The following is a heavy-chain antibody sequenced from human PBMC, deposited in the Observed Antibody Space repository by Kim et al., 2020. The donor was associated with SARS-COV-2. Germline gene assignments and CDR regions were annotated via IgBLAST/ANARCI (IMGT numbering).Heavy chain of an antibody. V-gene: IGHV4-39*01. CDR3: ARPRGEYDSSGYYDAFDI. D-gene: IGHD3-22*01. Sequence: SETLSLTCTVSCGSISSSSYYWGWIRQPPGKGLEWIGSIYYSGSTYYNPSLKSRVTISVDTSKNQFSLKLSSVTAADTAVYYCARPRGEYDSSGYYDAFDIWGQGTMVTVSS. J-gene: IGHJ3*02. CDR1: CGSISSSSYY. CDR2: IYYSGST.